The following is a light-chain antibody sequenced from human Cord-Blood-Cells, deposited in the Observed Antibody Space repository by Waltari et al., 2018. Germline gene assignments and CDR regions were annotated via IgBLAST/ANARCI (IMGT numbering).Light chain of an antibody. J-gene: IGLJ2*01. CDR2: EGS. CDR3: CSYAGSSTLV. CDR1: RRDVGGYNL. Sequence: QSALNQPASVSGSPGQSITISCTGTRRDVGGYNLFSWYQQHPGKAPKLMIYEGSKRPSGVSNRFSGSKSGNTASLTISWLQAEDEADYYCCSYAGSSTLVFGGGTKLTVL. V-gene: IGLV2-23*01.